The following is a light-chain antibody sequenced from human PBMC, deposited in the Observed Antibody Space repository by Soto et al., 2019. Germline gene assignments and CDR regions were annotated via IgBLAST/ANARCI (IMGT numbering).Light chain of an antibody. CDR1: QSVNNF. J-gene: IGKJ5*01. CDR2: GAS. Sequence: IVFTQSPAPLSLSPGERATLYCRASQSVNNFLAWYQQRPGQAPRLLIYGASTRVTGIPARFSGSGSGTEFTLTISNLQSEDFAVYFCQQYHNWPPITFGQGTRLEIK. CDR3: QQYHNWPPIT. V-gene: IGKV3-15*01.